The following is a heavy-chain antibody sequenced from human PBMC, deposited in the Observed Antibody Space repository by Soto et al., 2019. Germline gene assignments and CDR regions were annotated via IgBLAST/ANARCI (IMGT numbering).Heavy chain of an antibody. CDR3: AHKGGGDRILDY. CDR1: GFSLSTSGVG. V-gene: IGHV2-5*02. CDR2: IYWDDAK. D-gene: IGHD3-16*01. J-gene: IGHJ4*02. Sequence: QITLKESGPTLVKPTQTLTLTCTFSGFSLSTSGVGVGWIRQPPGKALEWLALIYWDDAKHYSPSLKSRLTNTKDTSKNQVVLIMTNMDPVDTATYYFAHKGGGDRILDYWGQGTLVTVSS.